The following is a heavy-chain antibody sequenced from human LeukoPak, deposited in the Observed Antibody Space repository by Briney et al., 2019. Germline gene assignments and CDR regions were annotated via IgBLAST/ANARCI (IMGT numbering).Heavy chain of an antibody. CDR2: ISSSSSYI. D-gene: IGHD6-13*01. CDR3: ASSIAAAGTRNYFDY. CDR1: GFTFSSYS. Sequence: PGGSLRLSCAASGFTFSSYSMNWVRQAPGKGLEWVSSISSSSSYIYYADSVKGRFTISRDNAKNSLYLQMNSLRAEDTAVYYCASSIAAAGTRNYFDYWGQGTLVTVSS. V-gene: IGHV3-21*01. J-gene: IGHJ4*02.